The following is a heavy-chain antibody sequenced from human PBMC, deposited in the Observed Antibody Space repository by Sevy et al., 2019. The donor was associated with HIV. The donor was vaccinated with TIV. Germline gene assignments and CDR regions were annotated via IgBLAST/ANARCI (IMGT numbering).Heavy chain of an antibody. CDR1: GFTFSSYS. CDR2: FSSSSSHK. J-gene: IGHJ4*02. D-gene: IGHD3-9*01. Sequence: GGSLRLPCAASGFTFSSYSMNWVRQAPGKGLEWVSSFSSSSSHKYYADSVKSRFTISRDNDKNALYLQMNSLRAEDTAVYFCASSHDLFDWLSDDGADDSKYWGQGTLVTVSS. CDR3: ASSHDLFDWLSDDGADDSKY. V-gene: IGHV3-21*01.